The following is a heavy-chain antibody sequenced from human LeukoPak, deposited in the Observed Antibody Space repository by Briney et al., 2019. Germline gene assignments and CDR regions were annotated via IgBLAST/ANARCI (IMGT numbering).Heavy chain of an antibody. D-gene: IGHD6-13*01. J-gene: IGHJ6*03. CDR1: GGSISSSNW. CDR3: ARGRAAGIARQYYMDV. Sequence: SETLSLTCAVSGGSISSSNWWSWVRQPPGKGLEWIGEIYHSGSTNYNPSLKSRVTISVDTSKNQFSLKLSSVTAADTAVYYCARGRAAGIARQYYMDVWGKGTTVTVSS. V-gene: IGHV4-4*02. CDR2: IYHSGST.